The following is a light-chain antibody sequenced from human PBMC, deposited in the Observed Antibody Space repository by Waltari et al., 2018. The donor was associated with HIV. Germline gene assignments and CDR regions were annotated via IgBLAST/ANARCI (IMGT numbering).Light chain of an antibody. CDR3: QRANTSPS. CDR1: QAFSTW. Sequence: DVQLTQSPASVSASVGDTVTITCRASQAFSTWIAWYQQKPGRAPKLLIYSASTLHSGVPSRFSGSGSVPDFTLTITNLQPEDLATYYCQRANTSPSFGGGTKVEIK. J-gene: IGKJ4*01. CDR2: SAS. V-gene: IGKV1-12*02.